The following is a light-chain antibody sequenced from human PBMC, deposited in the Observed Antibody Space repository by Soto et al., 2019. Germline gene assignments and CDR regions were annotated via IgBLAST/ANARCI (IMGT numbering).Light chain of an antibody. CDR2: SNN. V-gene: IGLV1-44*01. Sequence: QSVLTQPPSASGNPGQRVTISCSGSSSNIGSNTVNWYQQLPGTAPKLLIYSNNQRPSGVPDRFSGSKSGTSASLAISGLQSEDEADYYCAAWDDSLNKVFGGGTKLTVL. CDR3: AAWDDSLNKV. CDR1: SSNIGSNT. J-gene: IGLJ2*01.